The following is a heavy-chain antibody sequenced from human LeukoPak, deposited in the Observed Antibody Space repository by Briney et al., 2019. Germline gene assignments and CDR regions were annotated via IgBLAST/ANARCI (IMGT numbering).Heavy chain of an antibody. CDR3: ARDVGITVADSFDP. Sequence: GASVKVSCKASGYSSTNYGISWVRQAPGQGLEWMGWIHIYRGNTNYAQKFQGRVTMTTDTSTSTVYMEVWGLRSDDTAMYYCARDVGITVADSFDPWGQGTLVTVSS. D-gene: IGHD6-13*01. V-gene: IGHV1-18*01. J-gene: IGHJ5*02. CDR1: GYSSTNYG. CDR2: IHIYRGNT.